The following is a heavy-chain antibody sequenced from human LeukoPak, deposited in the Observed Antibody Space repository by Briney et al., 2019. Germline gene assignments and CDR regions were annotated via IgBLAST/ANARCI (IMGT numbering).Heavy chain of an antibody. CDR1: GFTFSSYG. J-gene: IGHJ4*02. Sequence: GRSLRLSCAASGFTFSSYGMHWVRQAPGKGLEWVAVISYDGSNKYYADSVKGRFTISRDNSKNTLYLQMNSLRAEDTAVYYCALDSSGYYYYFDYWGQGTLVTVSS. D-gene: IGHD3-22*01. CDR3: ALDSSGYYYYFDY. V-gene: IGHV3-30*03. CDR2: ISYDGSNK.